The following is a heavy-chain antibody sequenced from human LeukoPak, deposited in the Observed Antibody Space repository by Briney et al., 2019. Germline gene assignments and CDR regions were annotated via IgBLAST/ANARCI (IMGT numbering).Heavy chain of an antibody. CDR2: ISGSGTST. V-gene: IGHV3-23*01. Sequence: GGSLRLSCAVSGFTFTTYAMTWVRQAPGKGLEWVSAISGSGTSTYYADSVKGRFTISRDNSKKTLYLQMKSLRAEDTAVYYCAKDDAVAISSLTYWGQGTLVSVSS. CDR1: GFTFTTYA. J-gene: IGHJ4*02. D-gene: IGHD6-19*01. CDR3: AKDDAVAISSLTY.